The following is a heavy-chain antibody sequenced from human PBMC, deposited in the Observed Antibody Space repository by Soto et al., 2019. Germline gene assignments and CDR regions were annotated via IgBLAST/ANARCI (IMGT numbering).Heavy chain of an antibody. V-gene: IGHV3-11*01. CDR3: ARIRDYGDYHDAFDI. CDR1: GFTFSDYY. J-gene: IGHJ3*02. D-gene: IGHD4-17*01. Sequence: GGSLRLSXAASGFTFSDYYMSWIRQAPGKGLEWVSYISSSGSTIYYADSVKGRFTISRDNAKNSLYLQMNSLRAEDTAVYYCARIRDYGDYHDAFDIWGQGTMVTVSS. CDR2: ISSSGSTI.